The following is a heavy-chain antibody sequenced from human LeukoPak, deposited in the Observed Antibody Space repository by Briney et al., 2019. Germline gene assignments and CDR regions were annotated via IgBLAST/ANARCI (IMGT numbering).Heavy chain of an antibody. CDR2: IYSGGST. Sequence: GRSLRLSCAASGFTVSSNYMSWVRQAPGKGLEWVSVIYSGGSTYYADSVKGRFTISRDNSKNTLYLQMNSLRAEDTAVYYCARSGAAMAPNAFDIWGQGTMVTVSS. D-gene: IGHD5-18*01. CDR3: ARSGAAMAPNAFDI. J-gene: IGHJ3*02. V-gene: IGHV3-53*01. CDR1: GFTVSSNY.